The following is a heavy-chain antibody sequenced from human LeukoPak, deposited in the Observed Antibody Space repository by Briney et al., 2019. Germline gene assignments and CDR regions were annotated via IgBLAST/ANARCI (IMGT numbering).Heavy chain of an antibody. D-gene: IGHD4-17*01. Sequence: GGSLRLSCAASGFTFDDYAMHWVRHAPGKGLEWVSGISWNSGNIGYGDSVKGRFTISRDNAKDSLYLQMNSLRAEDTALYYCANLHGDYRDYWGQGTLVTVSS. CDR3: ANLHGDYRDY. J-gene: IGHJ4*02. CDR2: ISWNSGNI. CDR1: GFTFDDYA. V-gene: IGHV3-9*01.